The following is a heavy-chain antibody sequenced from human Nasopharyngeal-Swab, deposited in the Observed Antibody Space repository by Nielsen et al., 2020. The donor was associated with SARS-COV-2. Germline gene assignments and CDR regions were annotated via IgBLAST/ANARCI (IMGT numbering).Heavy chain of an antibody. CDR2: INWNGGST. V-gene: IGHV3-20*01. J-gene: IGHJ5*02. D-gene: IGHD3-3*01. CDR1: GFTFDDYG. CDR3: AREYYDGGFDP. Sequence: GESLKISCAASGFTFDDYGMSWVRQAPGKGLEWVSGINWNGGSTGYADSVKGRFTISRDKAKNSLYLQMNSLRAEDTALYHCAREYYDGGFDPWGQGTLVTVSS.